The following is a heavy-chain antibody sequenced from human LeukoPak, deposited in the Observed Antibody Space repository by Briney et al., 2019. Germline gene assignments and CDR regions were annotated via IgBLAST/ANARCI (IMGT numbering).Heavy chain of an antibody. Sequence: GGSLRLSCAASGFTFSSYAMGWVRQAPGKGLEWVANMNRDGSEKNYVDSMKGRITISRDNAKNSLYLQMNSLRVEDTAVYYCARDGGIIRFGGQDVWGQGTTVTVS. J-gene: IGHJ6*02. CDR1: GFTFSSYA. V-gene: IGHV3-7*01. CDR2: MNRDGSEK. CDR3: ARDGGIIRFGGQDV. D-gene: IGHD3-16*01.